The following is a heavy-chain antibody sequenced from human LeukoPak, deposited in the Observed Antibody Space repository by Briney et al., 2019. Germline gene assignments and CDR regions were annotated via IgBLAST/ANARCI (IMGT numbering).Heavy chain of an antibody. D-gene: IGHD1-26*01. Sequence: GGSLRLSCAASGFTFSDYYMSWIRQAPGKGLEWVSYISSSGSTIYYADSVKGRFTISRDNAKNSLYLQMNSLRDEDTAVYYCARGRYSGSYRTPRGRWFDPWGQGTLVTVSS. CDR3: ARGRYSGSYRTPRGRWFDP. CDR2: ISSSGSTI. J-gene: IGHJ5*02. CDR1: GFTFSDYY. V-gene: IGHV3-11*04.